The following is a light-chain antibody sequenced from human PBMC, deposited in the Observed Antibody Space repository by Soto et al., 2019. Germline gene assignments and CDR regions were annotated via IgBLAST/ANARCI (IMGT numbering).Light chain of an antibody. J-gene: IGKJ1*01. CDR1: QSVSSS. CDR2: GAS. CDR3: QQYNNWPRGT. V-gene: IGKV3-15*01. Sequence: EIVVTQSPATLSVSPGERATLSCRASQSVSSSLAWYQQKPGQAPRLLIYGASTRATGIPARFSGSGSGTEFTLTISSLQSEDFAVYYCQQYNNWPRGTFGQGTKVDIK.